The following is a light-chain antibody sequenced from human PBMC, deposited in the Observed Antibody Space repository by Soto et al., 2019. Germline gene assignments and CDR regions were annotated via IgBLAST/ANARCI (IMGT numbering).Light chain of an antibody. V-gene: IGKV3-20*01. CDR3: QQYGSSRT. J-gene: IGKJ5*01. CDR2: DAS. CDR1: QSVSYY. Sequence: EIGLTQSTGTLSLSPGERATLSCRASQSVSYYLAWYQQKPGQAPRLLIYDASSRATGVPDRFSGGGSGTDFTLTISRLEPEDFAVYYCQQYGSSRTFGQGTRLEIK.